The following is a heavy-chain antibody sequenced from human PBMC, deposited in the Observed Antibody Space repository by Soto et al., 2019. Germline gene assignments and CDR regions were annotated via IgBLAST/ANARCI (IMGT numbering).Heavy chain of an antibody. Sequence: PGGSLRLSCAASGFTFSSYGMHWVRQAPGKGLEWVAVIWYDGSNKYYADSVKGRFTISRDNSKNTLYLQMNSLRAEDTAVYYCARDELSYYDSSGSDYWGQGXLVTVYS. D-gene: IGHD3-22*01. CDR3: ARDELSYYDSSGSDY. J-gene: IGHJ4*02. CDR2: IWYDGSNK. V-gene: IGHV3-33*01. CDR1: GFTFSSYG.